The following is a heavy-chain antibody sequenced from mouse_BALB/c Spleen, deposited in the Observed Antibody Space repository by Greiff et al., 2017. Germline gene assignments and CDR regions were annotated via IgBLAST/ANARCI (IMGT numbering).Heavy chain of an antibody. V-gene: IGHV1S29*02. J-gene: IGHJ4*01. CDR3: AVGGGNYAYYAMDY. CDR2: IYPYNGGT. CDR1: GYTFTDYN. D-gene: IGHD2-1*01. Sequence: EVKLMESGPELVKPGASVKISCKASGYTFTDYNMHWVKQSHGKSLEWIGYIYPYNGGTGYNQKFKSKATLTVDNSSSTAYMELRSLTSEDSAVYYCAVGGGNYAYYAMDYWGQGTSVTVSS.